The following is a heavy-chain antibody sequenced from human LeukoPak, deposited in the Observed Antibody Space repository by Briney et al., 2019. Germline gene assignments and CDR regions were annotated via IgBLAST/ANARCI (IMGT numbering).Heavy chain of an antibody. CDR1: GFIFRNYA. CDR3: AKGTHSGYDYFDY. V-gene: IGHV3-23*01. D-gene: IGHD5-12*01. J-gene: IGHJ4*02. CDR2: ITGSGDTT. Sequence: PGASLRLSCAASGFIFRNYAMSWVRQAPGKGLEWVSAITGSGDTTYYADSVKGRFTISRDNSKNTLYLQMNSLRAEDTAVYYCAKGTHSGYDYFDYWGQGTLATVSS.